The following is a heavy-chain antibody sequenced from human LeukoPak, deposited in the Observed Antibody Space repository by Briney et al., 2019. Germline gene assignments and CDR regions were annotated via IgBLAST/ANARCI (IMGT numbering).Heavy chain of an antibody. Sequence: SQTLSLTCTVSGGSISSYYWSWIRQPAGKGLEWIGRIYTSGSTNYNPSLKSRVTMSVDTSKNQFSLKLSSVTAADTAVYYCARLSRDYCSSTSCYTPDYYYYYYMDVWGKGTTVTVSS. J-gene: IGHJ6*03. V-gene: IGHV4-4*07. CDR2: IYTSGST. D-gene: IGHD2-2*02. CDR3: ARLSRDYCSSTSCYTPDYYYYYYMDV. CDR1: GGSISSYY.